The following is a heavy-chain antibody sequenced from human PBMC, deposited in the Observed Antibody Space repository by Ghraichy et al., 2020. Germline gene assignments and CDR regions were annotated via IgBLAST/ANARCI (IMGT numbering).Heavy chain of an antibody. J-gene: IGHJ6*02. CDR3: ARDRGGSYYLYYYYGMDV. V-gene: IGHV3-21*01. CDR1: GFTFSSYS. CDR2: ISSSSSYI. Sequence: GGSLRLSCAASGFTFSSYSMNWVRQAPGKGLEWVSSISSSSSYIYYADSVKGRFTISRDNAKNSLYLQMNSLRAEDTAVYYCARDRGGSYYLYYYYGMDVWGQGTTVTVSS. D-gene: IGHD1-26*01.